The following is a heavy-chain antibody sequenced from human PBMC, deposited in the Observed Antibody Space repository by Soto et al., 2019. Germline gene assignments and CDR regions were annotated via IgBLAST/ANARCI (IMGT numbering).Heavy chain of an antibody. J-gene: IGHJ4*02. D-gene: IGHD4-17*01. V-gene: IGHV4-39*01. Sequence: PSETLSLTCTVSGGSISSSSYYWGWIRQPPGKGLEWIGSIYYSGSTYYNPSLKSRVTISVDTSKNQFSLKLSSVTAADTAVYYCARHGNDYGDYELDYWGQGTLVTVSS. CDR2: IYYSGST. CDR3: ARHGNDYGDYELDY. CDR1: GGSISSSSYY.